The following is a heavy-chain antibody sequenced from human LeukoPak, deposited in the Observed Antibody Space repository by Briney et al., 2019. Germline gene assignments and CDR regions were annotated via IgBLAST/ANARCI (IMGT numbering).Heavy chain of an antibody. J-gene: IGHJ4*02. Sequence: SGKVACKADGGTFSSYAISWVRQAPGQGLEWIGGIIPIVGTANYAQKSQGRVTIPADKSPSTAYLELSSLRSEDPAVYYCARDEDRYDYVWGSYPIRYLGYWPQGPLVRVSS. D-gene: IGHD3-16*02. CDR2: IIPIVGTA. CDR3: ARDEDRYDYVWGSYPIRYLGY. V-gene: IGHV1-69*06. CDR1: GGTFSSYA.